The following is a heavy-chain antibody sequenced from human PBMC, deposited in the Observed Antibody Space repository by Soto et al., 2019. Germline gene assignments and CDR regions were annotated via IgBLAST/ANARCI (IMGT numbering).Heavy chain of an antibody. CDR1: GYTFTSYY. CDR2: INPSGGST. D-gene: IGHD2-15*01. V-gene: IGHV1-46*03. J-gene: IGHJ4*02. Sequence: ASVKVSCKASGYTFTSYYMPWVRQAPGQGLEWMGIINPSGGSTSYAQKFQGRVTMTRDTSTSTVYMELSSLRSEDTAVYYCARVSAGYCSGGSCPTPVYFDYWGQGTLVTVSS. CDR3: ARVSAGYCSGGSCPTPVYFDY.